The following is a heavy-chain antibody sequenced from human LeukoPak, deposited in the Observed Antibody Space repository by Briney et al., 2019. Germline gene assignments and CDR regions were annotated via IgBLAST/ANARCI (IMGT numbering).Heavy chain of an antibody. CDR1: GYTFTSYG. J-gene: IGHJ6*02. D-gene: IGHD6-13*01. CDR3: TRGGDSSSWYYCYGMDV. Sequence: ASVKVSCKASGYTFTSYGISWVRQAPGQGLEWMGWISAYNGNTNYAQKHQGIVTITTDTTTSTAFKEQRRMRADDTTYSYCTRGGDSSSWYYCYGMDVWGQGTTVSVSS. V-gene: IGHV1-18*04. CDR2: ISAYNGNT.